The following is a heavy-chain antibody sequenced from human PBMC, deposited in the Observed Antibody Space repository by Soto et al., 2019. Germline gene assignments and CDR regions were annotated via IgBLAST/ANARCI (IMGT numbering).Heavy chain of an antibody. CDR3: ARGGDIAVVTANFPDS. CDR1: GYSFRSGYY. Sequence: LSLTCPVAGYSFRSGYYLGWIRQTPGKGREWIGGVYHNGRTYYNPSLKSRLNISVDTSKNQFSLKLSSVTAADTAVYFCARGGDIAVVTANFPDSWGPGTLVTVSS. V-gene: IGHV4-38-2*01. CDR2: VYHNGRT. D-gene: IGHD2-21*02. J-gene: IGHJ4*02.